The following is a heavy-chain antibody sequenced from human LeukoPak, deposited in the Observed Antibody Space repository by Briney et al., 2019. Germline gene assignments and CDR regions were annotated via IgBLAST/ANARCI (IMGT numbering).Heavy chain of an antibody. Sequence: SVKVSCKASGGTFSSYTISWVRQAPGQGLEWMGRIIPILGIANYARKFQGRVTITADKSTSTAYMELSSLRSEDTAVYYCARDPSSGSYGYWGQGTLVTVSS. CDR1: GGTFSSYT. D-gene: IGHD1-26*01. V-gene: IGHV1-69*04. CDR2: IIPILGIA. CDR3: ARDPSSGSYGY. J-gene: IGHJ4*02.